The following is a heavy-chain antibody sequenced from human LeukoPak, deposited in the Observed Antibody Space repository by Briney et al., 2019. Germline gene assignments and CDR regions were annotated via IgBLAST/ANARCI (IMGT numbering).Heavy chain of an antibody. Sequence: GGSLRLSCAASGFTFSSYSMNWVRQAPGKGLEWVSSISSSSSYIYYADSVKGRFTISRDNAKNSLYLQMNSLRAEDTAVCYCVSSPERWVRGVSPLDYWGQGTLVTVSS. CDR3: VSSPERWVRGVSPLDY. D-gene: IGHD3-10*01. J-gene: IGHJ4*02. CDR1: GFTFSSYS. CDR2: ISSSSSYI. V-gene: IGHV3-21*01.